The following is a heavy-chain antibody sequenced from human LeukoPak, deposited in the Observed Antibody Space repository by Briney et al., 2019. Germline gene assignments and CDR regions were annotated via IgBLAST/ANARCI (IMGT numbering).Heavy chain of an antibody. J-gene: IGHJ4*02. V-gene: IGHV3-48*04. CDR2: ISSASGSI. CDR1: GFTFSTFA. CDR3: ARLPAYCSSSSCYYDY. D-gene: IGHD2-2*01. Sequence: EGSLRLSCVASGFTFSTFAMNWVRQAPGKGLEWVSYISSASGSIYYADSVKGRFTISRDNAKNSLFLQMNSLRAEDTAVYYCARLPAYCSSSSCYYDYWGQGTLVTVSS.